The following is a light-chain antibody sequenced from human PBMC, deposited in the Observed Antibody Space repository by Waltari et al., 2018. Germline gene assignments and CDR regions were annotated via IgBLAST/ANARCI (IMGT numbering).Light chain of an antibody. CDR3: SSYTSSSTLENV. CDR2: DVS. Sequence: QSALTQPASVSGSPGQSITISCTGTSSDVGGYNYVSWYQQHPGKAPKLMIYDVSNRPSGVSNLFSGSKSGNTASLTISGLQAEDEADYYCSSYTSSSTLENVFGTGTKVTVL. J-gene: IGLJ1*01. CDR1: SSDVGGYNY. V-gene: IGLV2-14*01.